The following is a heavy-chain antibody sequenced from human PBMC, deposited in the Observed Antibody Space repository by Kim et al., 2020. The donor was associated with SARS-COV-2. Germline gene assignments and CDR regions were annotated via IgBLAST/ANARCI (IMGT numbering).Heavy chain of an antibody. CDR2: INHSGST. CDR1: GGSFSGYY. V-gene: IGHV4-34*01. Sequence: SETLSLTCAVYGGSFSGYYWSWIRQPPGKGLEWIGVINHSGSTNYNPSLKSRVTISVDTSKNQFSLKLSSVTAADTAVYYCARMRYRYYGSSYYGMDVWGQGTTVTVSS. D-gene: IGHD3-10*01. CDR3: ARMRYRYYGSSYYGMDV. J-gene: IGHJ6*02.